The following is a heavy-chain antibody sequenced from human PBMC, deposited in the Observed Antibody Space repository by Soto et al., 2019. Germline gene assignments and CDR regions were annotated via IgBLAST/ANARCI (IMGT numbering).Heavy chain of an antibody. CDR1: GFTFYSYS. V-gene: IGHV3-21*01. CDR3: VRAHHTDSIGYSFVN. D-gene: IGHD3-22*01. J-gene: IGHJ4*01. Sequence: GGSLRLSCEASGFTFYSYSLYWVRQAPGKGLEWVASISSHSNYKYYADSAKGRFTISRDNAKNSLFLQMDSLRAEDTAVYYCVRAHHTDSIGYSFVNWGHVTLVPVSS. CDR2: ISSHSNYK.